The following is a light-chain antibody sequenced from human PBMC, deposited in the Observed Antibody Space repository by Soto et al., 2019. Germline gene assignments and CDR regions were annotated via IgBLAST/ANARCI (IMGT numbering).Light chain of an antibody. V-gene: IGKV1-39*01. Sequence: DIQMTQSPSSLSASVGDRVTITCRASQSISSYLNWYQQKPGKAPKLLIYAASSLQSGVPSRFSGSGSGTDFTLTISSLQPEDCATYYCQQGYSTPVAFGQGTKVEIK. CDR1: QSISSY. CDR3: QQGYSTPVA. J-gene: IGKJ1*01. CDR2: AAS.